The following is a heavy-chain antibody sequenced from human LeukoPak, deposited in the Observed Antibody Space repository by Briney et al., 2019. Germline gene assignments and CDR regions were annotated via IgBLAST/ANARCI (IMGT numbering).Heavy chain of an antibody. D-gene: IGHD6-25*01. CDR2: INSDGSST. CDR3: ARVASRRYYFDY. Sequence: GGSLRLSCAASGFTFSSYWMHWVRQAPGKGLVWVSRINSDGSSTSYADSVKGRFTISRDNAKNTLYLQMNSLRAEDTAVYYCARVASRRYYFDYWGQGTLVTVS. V-gene: IGHV3-74*01. J-gene: IGHJ4*02. CDR1: GFTFSSYW.